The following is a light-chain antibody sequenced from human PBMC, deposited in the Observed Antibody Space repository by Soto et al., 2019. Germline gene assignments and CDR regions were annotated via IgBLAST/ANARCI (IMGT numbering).Light chain of an antibody. V-gene: IGKV3D-20*02. J-gene: IGKJ5*01. CDR3: QQRSNWPPIT. CDR1: QSVSRSF. Sequence: EIVLTQSPCTLSLSPGERATLSCRASQSVSRSFLAWYQQKPGQAPRLLIYGASTRATSFPARFSGSGSGTDFTLTISSLQSEDFAVYYCQQRSNWPPITFGQGTRLEIK. CDR2: GAS.